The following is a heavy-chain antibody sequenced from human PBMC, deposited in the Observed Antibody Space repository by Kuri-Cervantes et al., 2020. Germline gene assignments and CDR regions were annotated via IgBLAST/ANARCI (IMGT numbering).Heavy chain of an antibody. Sequence: GGSLRLSCKASGYTFTGYCMHWVRQAPGQGLEWMGWINPNSGGTNYAQKFQGRVTMTRDTSISTAYMELSRLRSDDTAVYYCARVGRLGQARGGSWFDPWGQGTLVTVSS. CDR2: INPNSGGT. CDR1: GYTFTGYC. J-gene: IGHJ5*02. CDR3: ARVGRLGQARGGSWFDP. D-gene: IGHD3-10*01. V-gene: IGHV1-2*02.